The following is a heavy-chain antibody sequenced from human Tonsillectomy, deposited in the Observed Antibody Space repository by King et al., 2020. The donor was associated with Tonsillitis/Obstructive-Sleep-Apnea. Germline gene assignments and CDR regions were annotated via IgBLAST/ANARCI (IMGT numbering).Heavy chain of an antibody. V-gene: IGHV3-49*05. J-gene: IGHJ4*02. CDR2: IRSKAYGGTT. CDR1: GFFFGDYA. Sequence: VQLVESGGGLVKPGRSLRLSCTASGFFFGDYAMSWFRQAPGKGLEWVGFIRSKAYGGTTEYAASVKGRFTISRDDSRSIAYLQMNSLQTEDTAVYYCSRAFNDYGDYVWGYYFDYWGQGTLVTVSS. D-gene: IGHD4-17*01. CDR3: SRAFNDYGDYVWGYYFDY.